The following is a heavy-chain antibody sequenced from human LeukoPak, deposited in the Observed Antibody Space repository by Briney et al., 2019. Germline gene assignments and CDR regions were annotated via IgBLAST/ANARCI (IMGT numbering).Heavy chain of an antibody. J-gene: IGHJ4*02. CDR3: ASCGIRGYSSSWYGDY. CDR2: IWYDGSNK. V-gene: IGHV3-33*01. Sequence: EGSLRLSCAASGFTFSSYGMHWVRQAPGKGLEWVAVIWYDGSNKYYADSVKGRFTISRDNSKNTLYLQMNSLRAEDTAVYYCASCGIRGYSSSWYGDYWGQGTLVTVSS. D-gene: IGHD6-13*01. CDR1: GFTFSSYG.